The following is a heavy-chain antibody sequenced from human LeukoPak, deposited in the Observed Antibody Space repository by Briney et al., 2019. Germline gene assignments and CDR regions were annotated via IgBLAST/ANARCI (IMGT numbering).Heavy chain of an antibody. CDR1: GFTFSSYA. CDR3: ARDPNGDYIGTFDM. V-gene: IGHV3-23*01. CDR2: ISGSGGST. D-gene: IGHD4-17*01. Sequence: GGSLRLSCAASGFTFSSYAMSWVRQAPGKGLEWVSAISGSGGSTQYADSVQGRFAISRDNSNNTLYLQMNSLRVEDTAMYFCARDPNGDYIGTFDMWGRGTMVSVSS. J-gene: IGHJ3*02.